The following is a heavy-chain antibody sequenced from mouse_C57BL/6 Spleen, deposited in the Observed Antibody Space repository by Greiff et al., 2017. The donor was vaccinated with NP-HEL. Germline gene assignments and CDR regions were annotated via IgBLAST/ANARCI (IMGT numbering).Heavy chain of an antibody. V-gene: IGHV1-50*01. Sequence: QVQLQQPGAELVKPGASVKLSCKASGYTFTSYWMQWVKQRPGQGLEWIGEIDPSDSYTNYNQKFKGKATLTVDTSSSTAYMQLSSLTSEDSAVYYCARNSNYDGAMDYWGQGTSVTVSS. D-gene: IGHD2-5*01. CDR1: GYTFTSYW. CDR3: ARNSNYDGAMDY. CDR2: IDPSDSYT. J-gene: IGHJ4*01.